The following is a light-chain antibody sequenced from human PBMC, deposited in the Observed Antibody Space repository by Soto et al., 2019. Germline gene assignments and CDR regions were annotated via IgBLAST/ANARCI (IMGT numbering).Light chain of an antibody. CDR1: QSISSN. Sequence: EIVMTQSPATLSVSPGERATLSCRPSQSISSNLAWFQQKPGQAPRLLIYGASTRATGIPARFSGSGSGTEFTLIISSLQSEDFAVYYCQQYDNWPLTFGGGTKVEIK. V-gene: IGKV3-15*01. J-gene: IGKJ4*01. CDR2: GAS. CDR3: QQYDNWPLT.